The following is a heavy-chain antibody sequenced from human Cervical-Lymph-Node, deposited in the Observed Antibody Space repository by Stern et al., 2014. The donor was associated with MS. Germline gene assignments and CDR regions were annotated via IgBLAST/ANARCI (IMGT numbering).Heavy chain of an antibody. CDR2: IYYSGST. V-gene: IGHV4-61*01. CDR1: GGSVSSGSYY. CDR3: ARVSIFGLVDREPHFDY. Sequence: QVQLQESGPGLVKPSETLSLTCTVSGGSVSSGSYYWSWIRQPPGKGLEWIGYIYYSGSTNYNPSLKSRVTISVDTSKNQFSLKLSSVTAADTAVYYCARVSIFGLVDREPHFDYWGQGTLVTVSS. J-gene: IGHJ4*02. D-gene: IGHD3/OR15-3a*01.